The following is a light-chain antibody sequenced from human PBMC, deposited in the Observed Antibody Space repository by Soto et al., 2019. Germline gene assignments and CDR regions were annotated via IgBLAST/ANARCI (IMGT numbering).Light chain of an antibody. J-gene: IGKJ1*01. Sequence: DIVMTQSPDSLAVSLGERATINCKSSQSVLFRSNNKNYLAWYQQKPGQPPKLLIYWASTRESGVPDRFSGSGSGTDFTLTISSLQAEDVAVYYCQQYYSTPTWTFGQGTKEEIK. CDR3: QQYYSTPTWT. CDR2: WAS. CDR1: QSVLFRSNNKNY. V-gene: IGKV4-1*01.